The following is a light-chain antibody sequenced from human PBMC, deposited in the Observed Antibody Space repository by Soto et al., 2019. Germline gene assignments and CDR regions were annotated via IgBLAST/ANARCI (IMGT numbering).Light chain of an antibody. V-gene: IGKV1-9*01. Sequence: IQLTQSPSSLSASVGDRVTITCRASQGISSYLAWYQQKPGKAPKLLIYAASTLQSGVPSRFSGSGSGTDFAITISTLQPEDVAPYYCQQLTSYSITFGQGKRRAT. CDR3: QQLTSYSIT. CDR2: AAS. CDR1: QGISSY. J-gene: IGKJ5*01.